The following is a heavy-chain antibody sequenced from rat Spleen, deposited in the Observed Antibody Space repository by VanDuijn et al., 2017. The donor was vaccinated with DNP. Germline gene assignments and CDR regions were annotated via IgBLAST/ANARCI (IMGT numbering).Heavy chain of an antibody. J-gene: IGHJ4*01. Sequence: QVQLKESGPGLVQPSQTLSLTCTVSGFSLTDYHVHWVRQPPGKGLEWMGVVWNTGGIRYNSALKSRLNISKDTSKSQVFLKMNSLQTEDTATYYCAITIPYYAMNAWGQGTSVTVSS. D-gene: IGHD3-8*01. CDR3: AITIPYYAMNA. CDR2: VWNTGGI. CDR1: GFSLTDYH. V-gene: IGHV2-41*01.